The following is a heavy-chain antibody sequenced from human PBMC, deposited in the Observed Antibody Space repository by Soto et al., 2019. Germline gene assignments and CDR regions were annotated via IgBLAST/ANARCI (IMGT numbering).Heavy chain of an antibody. V-gene: IGHV5-10-1*01. CDR3: ARHGDYSSYGMDV. J-gene: IGHJ6*02. Sequence: LGEALKISCKGSGYSFTRYWISWGRQMPGKGLEWMGRIDPSDSYTNYSPSFQGHVTISADKSISTAYLQWSSLKASDTAMYYCARHGDYSSYGMDVWGQGTTVTVSS. CDR1: GYSFTRYW. CDR2: IDPSDSYT.